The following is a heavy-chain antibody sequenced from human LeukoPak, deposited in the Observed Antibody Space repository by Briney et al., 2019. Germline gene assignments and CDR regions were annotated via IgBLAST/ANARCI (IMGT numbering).Heavy chain of an antibody. D-gene: IGHD3-22*01. CDR3: ARPYYESSGLYVDAFDI. V-gene: IGHV1-2*06. Sequence: GASVKVSCKASGYTLTAYYLHWVRQAPGQGLEWMGRINPNSGGTTYVQKFQGRVTMTRDTSIGTAYMELSSLRSDDTAVYYCARPYYESSGLYVDAFDIWGQGTMVTVSS. CDR2: INPNSGGT. J-gene: IGHJ3*02. CDR1: GYTLTAYY.